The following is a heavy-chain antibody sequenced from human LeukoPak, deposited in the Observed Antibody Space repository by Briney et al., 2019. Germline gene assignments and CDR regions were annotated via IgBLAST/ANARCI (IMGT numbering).Heavy chain of an antibody. J-gene: IGHJ4*02. D-gene: IGHD6-19*01. CDR3: ARAVAGSLVY. CDR1: GYTFTSYD. V-gene: IGHV1-8*01. CDR2: MNPNSGNT. Sequence: ASVKVSCKASGYTFTSYDIHWVRQATGQGLEWMGWMNPNSGNTGYAQKFQGRVTMTRTASISTAYMELSSLRSEDTAVYYCARAVAGSLVYWGQGTLVTVSS.